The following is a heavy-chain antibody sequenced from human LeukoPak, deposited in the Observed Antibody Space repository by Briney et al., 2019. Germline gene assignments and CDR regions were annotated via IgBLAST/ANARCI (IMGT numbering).Heavy chain of an antibody. CDR2: IYHGGTT. CDR1: GGSITSNNW. D-gene: IGHD6-13*01. Sequence: PSETLSLTCAVSGGSITSNNWWSWVRQPPGKGLDWIGEIYHGGTTNYNPSLKSRVTISLERSKNQFSLKLTSVTAADTAVYYCAKIESSSWVRTYFDFWGQGTLVTVSS. CDR3: AKIESSSWVRTYFDF. V-gene: IGHV4-4*02. J-gene: IGHJ4*02.